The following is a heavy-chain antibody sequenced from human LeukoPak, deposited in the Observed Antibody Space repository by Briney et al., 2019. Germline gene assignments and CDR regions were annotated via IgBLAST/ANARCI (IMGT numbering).Heavy chain of an antibody. V-gene: IGHV3-48*02. Sequence: PGGSLRLSCAASGFTFSSYRMTWVRQAPGKGLEWVSYISSSSSTIYHADSVQGRFTISRDNAKHSLYLQMNSLRDEDTAVYYCARDRGYANYSDYFSQGTLVTVSS. J-gene: IGHJ4*02. CDR3: ARDRGYANYSDY. CDR1: GFTFSSYR. D-gene: IGHD2-8*01. CDR2: ISSSSSTI.